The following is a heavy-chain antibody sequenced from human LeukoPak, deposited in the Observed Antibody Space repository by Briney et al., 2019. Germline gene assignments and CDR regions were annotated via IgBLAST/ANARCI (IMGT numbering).Heavy chain of an antibody. D-gene: IGHD3-10*01. CDR2: ISYDGSNK. CDR1: GFTFSSYA. Sequence: GRSLRLSCAASGFTFSSYAMHWVRQAPGKGLEWVAVISYDGSNKYYADSVKGRFTISGDNSKNTLYLQMNSLRAEDTAVYYCARGGYYGSTDYWGQGTLVTVSS. V-gene: IGHV3-30-3*01. CDR3: ARGGYYGSTDY. J-gene: IGHJ4*02.